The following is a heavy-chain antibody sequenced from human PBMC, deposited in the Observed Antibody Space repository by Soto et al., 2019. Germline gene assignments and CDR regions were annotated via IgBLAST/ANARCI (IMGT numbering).Heavy chain of an antibody. CDR3: AREALREPSRYYYYGMDV. CDR2: IVPLFRTT. Sequence: SVKVSCKTSGGTFSSYAISWVRQAPGQGLEWMGGIVPLFRTTNYAQKFQGRVTITADTSTYTVYMELSSLRSEDTAVYYCAREALREPSRYYYYGMDVWGQGTTVTVS. J-gene: IGHJ6*02. V-gene: IGHV1-69*06. CDR1: GGTFSSYA. D-gene: IGHD3-10*01.